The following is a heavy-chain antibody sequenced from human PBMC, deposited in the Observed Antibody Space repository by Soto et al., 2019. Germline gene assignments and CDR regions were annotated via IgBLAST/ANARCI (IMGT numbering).Heavy chain of an antibody. CDR2: IWYDGSNK. D-gene: IGHD2-21*02. J-gene: IGHJ4*02. V-gene: IGHV3-33*01. CDR3: ARDSAVVTAFDY. CDR1: GFTFSSYG. Sequence: GGSLRLSCAASGFTFSSYGMHWVRQAPGKGLEWVAVIWYDGSNKYYADSVKGRFTISRDNSKNTLYLQMNSLRAEDTAVYYCARDSAVVTAFDYWGQGTLVTVSS.